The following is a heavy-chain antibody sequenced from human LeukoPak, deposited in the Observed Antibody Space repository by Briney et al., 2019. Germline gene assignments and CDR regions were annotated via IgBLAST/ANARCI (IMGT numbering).Heavy chain of an antibody. CDR3: ARRSRDGYNYGGYFDY. CDR1: GFTFSDYY. Sequence: GGSLRLSCAASGFTFSDYYMSWIRRAPGKGLEWVSYISSSGSTIYYADSVKGRFTISRDNAKNSLYLQMNSLRAEDTAVYYCARRSRDGYNYGGYFDYWGQGTLVTVSS. J-gene: IGHJ4*02. D-gene: IGHD5-24*01. CDR2: ISSSGSTI. V-gene: IGHV3-11*01.